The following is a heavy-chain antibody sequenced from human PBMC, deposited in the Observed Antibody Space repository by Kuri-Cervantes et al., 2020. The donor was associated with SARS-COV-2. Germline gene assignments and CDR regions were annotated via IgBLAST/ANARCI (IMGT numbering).Heavy chain of an antibody. CDR2: IIPIFGTA. V-gene: IGHV1-69*13. CDR1: GYTFTSYY. CDR3: ALGYWGSGYPRNYYYMGV. Sequence: SVKVSCKASGYTFTSYYMHWVRQAPGQGLEWMGGIIPIFGTANYAQKFQGRVTITADGSTSTAYMELSSLRSEDTAVYYCALGYWGSGYPRNYYYMGVWGKGTTVTDSS. J-gene: IGHJ6*03. D-gene: IGHD3-22*01.